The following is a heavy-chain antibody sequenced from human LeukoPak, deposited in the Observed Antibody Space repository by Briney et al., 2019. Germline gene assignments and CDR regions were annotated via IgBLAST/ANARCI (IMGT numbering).Heavy chain of an antibody. Sequence: SETLSLTCAVYGGSFSGYYWSWIRQPPGKGLEWIGEINHSGSTNYNPSLKSRVTISVDTSKNQFSLKLSSVTAADTAVYYCARRRRRGCSGGSCPYNWFDPWGQGTLVTVSS. D-gene: IGHD2-15*01. J-gene: IGHJ5*02. V-gene: IGHV4-34*01. CDR3: ARRRRRGCSGGSCPYNWFDP. CDR1: GGSFSGYY. CDR2: INHSGST.